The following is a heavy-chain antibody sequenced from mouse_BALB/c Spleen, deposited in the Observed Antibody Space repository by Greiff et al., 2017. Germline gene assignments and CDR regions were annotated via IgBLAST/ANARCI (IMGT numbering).Heavy chain of an antibody. CDR1: GYTFTSYW. CDR3: ARDLLRYAMDY. CDR2: IYPGDGDT. J-gene: IGHJ4*01. V-gene: IGHV1-87*01. D-gene: IGHD2-1*01. Sequence: VQLQQSGAELARPGASVKLSCKASGYTFTSYWMQWVKQRPGQGLEWIGAIYPGDGDTRYTQKFKGKATLTADKSSSTAYMQLSSLASEDSAVYYCARDLLRYAMDYWGQGTSVTVSS.